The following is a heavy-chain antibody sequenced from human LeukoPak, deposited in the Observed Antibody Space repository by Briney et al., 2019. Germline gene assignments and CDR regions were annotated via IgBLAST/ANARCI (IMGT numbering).Heavy chain of an antibody. CDR3: AKGYYDVDY. J-gene: IGHJ4*02. V-gene: IGHV3-30*18. CDR1: GFTFSSYG. CDR2: ISYGGSNK. Sequence: PGGSLRLSCAASGFTFSSYGMHWVRQAPGKGLEWVAVISYGGSNKYYADPVKGRFTISRDNSKNTLYLQMNSLRAEDTAVYYCAKGYYDVDYWGQGTLVTVSS. D-gene: IGHD5-12*01.